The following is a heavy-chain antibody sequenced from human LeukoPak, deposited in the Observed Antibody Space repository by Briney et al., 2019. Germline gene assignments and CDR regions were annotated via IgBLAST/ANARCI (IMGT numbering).Heavy chain of an antibody. Sequence: ASVKVSCKASGYTFTSYGISWVRQAPGQGLAWMGWISAYNGNTNYAQKLQGRVTMTTDTSTSTVYMELRSLRSDDTAVYYCARDCEPYSSSWYDYWGQGTLVTVSS. J-gene: IGHJ4*02. V-gene: IGHV1-18*01. CDR3: ARDCEPYSSSWYDY. CDR1: GYTFTSYG. CDR2: ISAYNGNT. D-gene: IGHD6-13*01.